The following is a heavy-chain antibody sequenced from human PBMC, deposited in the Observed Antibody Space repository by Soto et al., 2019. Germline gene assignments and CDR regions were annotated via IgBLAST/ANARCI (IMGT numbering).Heavy chain of an antibody. V-gene: IGHV3-23*01. CDR3: AKDRLGYCSSTSCSFDY. CDR1: GFTFSSYA. J-gene: IGHJ4*02. D-gene: IGHD2-2*01. Sequence: GGSLRLSCAASGFTFSSYAMSWVRQAPGKGLEWVSTISGTGGSTYYADSVKGRFTISRDNSKNTLYLQMNSLRAEDTAVYYCAKDRLGYCSSTSCSFDYWGQGTLVTVSS. CDR2: ISGTGGST.